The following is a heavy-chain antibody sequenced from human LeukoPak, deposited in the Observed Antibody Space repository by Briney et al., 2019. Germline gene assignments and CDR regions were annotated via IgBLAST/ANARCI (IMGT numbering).Heavy chain of an antibody. CDR2: INPNSGGT. CDR3: ARDWPGLDDAFDI. CDR1: GYTFTGYY. D-gene: IGHD3/OR15-3a*01. V-gene: IGHV1-2*02. J-gene: IGHJ3*02. Sequence: GASVKVSCKASGYTFTGYYMHWVRQAPGQGLEWMGWINPNSGGTNYAQKFQGRVTMTRDTSISTAYMEPSRLRSDDTAVYYCARDWPGLDDAFDIWGQGTMVTVSS.